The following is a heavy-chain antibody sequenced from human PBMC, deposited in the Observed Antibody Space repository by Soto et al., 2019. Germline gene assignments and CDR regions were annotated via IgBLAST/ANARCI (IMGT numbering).Heavy chain of an antibody. CDR2: ISYDGSNK. V-gene: IGHV3-30-3*01. D-gene: IGHD2-15*01. J-gene: IGHJ2*01. CDR1: GFTFSSYA. Sequence: GGSLRLSCAASGFTFSSYAMHCVRQAPGKGLEWVAVISYDGSNKYYADSVKGRFTISRDNSKNTLYLQMNSLRAEDTAVYYCARDSSYCSGGSCYLDWYFDLWGRGTLVTVSS. CDR3: ARDSSYCSGGSCYLDWYFDL.